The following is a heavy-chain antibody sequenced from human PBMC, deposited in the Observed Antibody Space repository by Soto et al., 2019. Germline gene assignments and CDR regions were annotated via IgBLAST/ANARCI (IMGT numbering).Heavy chain of an antibody. J-gene: IGHJ6*02. CDR3: VRVWSRTYSAGRGMDV. CDR1: GYTFTSYS. Sequence: ASVKVSCKASGYTFTSYSMHWVRQAPGQRLEWMGWINAGNGNTRNSENFQTRVTITRDISASTTYMELSGLTSEDTAVYYCVRVWSRTYSAGRGMDVWGQGTTVTVSS. D-gene: IGHD2-21*01. CDR2: INAGNGNT. V-gene: IGHV1-3*01.